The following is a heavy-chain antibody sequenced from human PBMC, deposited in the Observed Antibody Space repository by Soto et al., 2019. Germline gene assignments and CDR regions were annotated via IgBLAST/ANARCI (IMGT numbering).Heavy chain of an antibody. J-gene: IGHJ4*02. CDR1: GFTVSSNY. CDR3: AKDSVPNDSSGYYYLLLDF. CDR2: SSSGGGT. Sequence: GGSLRLSCAASGFTVSSNYMSWVRQAPGKGLEWASVSSSGGGTYYVDSVKGRFTISRDNSRNTLYLQLNDLRAEDTAVYYCAKDSVPNDSSGYYYLLLDFWGQGTLVTVSS. V-gene: IGHV3-53*01. D-gene: IGHD3-22*01.